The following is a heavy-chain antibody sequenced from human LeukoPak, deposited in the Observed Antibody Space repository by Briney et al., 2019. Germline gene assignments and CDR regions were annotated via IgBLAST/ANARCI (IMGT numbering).Heavy chain of an antibody. CDR3: ARGIAAAGTGLYN. CDR1: GFTVSSNY. CDR2: IYSGGST. J-gene: IGHJ4*02. Sequence: GGSLRLSCAASGFTVSSNYMSWVRQAPGKGLEWVSVIYSGGSTYYADSVKGRFTISRDNSKNTLYLQMNSLRAEDTAVYYCARGIAAAGTGLYNWGQGTLLTVSS. V-gene: IGHV3-53*01. D-gene: IGHD6-13*01.